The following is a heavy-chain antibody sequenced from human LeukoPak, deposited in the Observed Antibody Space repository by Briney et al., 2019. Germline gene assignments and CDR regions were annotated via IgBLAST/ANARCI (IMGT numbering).Heavy chain of an antibody. J-gene: IGHJ4*02. D-gene: IGHD5-24*01. V-gene: IGHV4-38-2*01. Sequence: SETLSLTCAVSGYSISSGYYWGWIRQPPGKGLEWIGSIYHSGRTYYNPSLKSRVTISVDTSKNQFSLKLSSVTAADTAVYYCARHFLGGYNYKDYFDYWGQGTLVTVSS. CDR3: ARHFLGGYNYKDYFDY. CDR1: GYSISSGYY. CDR2: IYHSGRT.